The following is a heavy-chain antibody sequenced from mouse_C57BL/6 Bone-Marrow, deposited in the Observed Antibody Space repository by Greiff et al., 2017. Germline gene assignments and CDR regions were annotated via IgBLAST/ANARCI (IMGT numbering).Heavy chain of an antibody. J-gene: IGHJ1*03. CDR2: IYPGGGYT. D-gene: IGHD2-4*01. Sequence: QVQLQQSGAELVRPGTSVKMSCKASGYTFTNYWIGWAKQRPGHGLEWIGDIYPGGGYTNYNEKFKGKATLTADKSSSTAYMQFSSLTSEDSAIYCCAGWDYGEGRYFDVWGTGTTVTVAS. CDR3: AGWDYGEGRYFDV. V-gene: IGHV1-63*01. CDR1: GYTFTNYW.